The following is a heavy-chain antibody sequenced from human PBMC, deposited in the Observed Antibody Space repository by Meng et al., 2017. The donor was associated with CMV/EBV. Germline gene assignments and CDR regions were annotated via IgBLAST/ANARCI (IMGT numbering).Heavy chain of an antibody. CDR3: ARDSGRGYCSGGSCYNPD. D-gene: IGHD2-15*01. Sequence: GESLKISCAASGFTFSSYWMSWVHQAPGKGLEWVANIKQDGSEKYYVDSVKGRFTISRDNAKNSLYLQMNSLRAEDTAVYYCARDSGRGYCSGGSCYNPDWGQGTTVTVSS. J-gene: IGHJ6*02. V-gene: IGHV3-7*01. CDR2: IKQDGSEK. CDR1: GFTFSSYW.